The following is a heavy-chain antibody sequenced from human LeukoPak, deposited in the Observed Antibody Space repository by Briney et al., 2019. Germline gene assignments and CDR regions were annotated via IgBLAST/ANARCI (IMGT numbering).Heavy chain of an antibody. CDR3: ARGLPYSSSWYSI. CDR1: GASISSTSYY. V-gene: IGHV4-39*07. CDR2: INHSGYT. D-gene: IGHD6-13*01. J-gene: IGHJ4*02. Sequence: SDTLSLTCTVSGASISSTSYYWGWIRQPPGKGLEWIGEINHSGYTNYNPSLKSRVTISVDTSKNQFSLKLSSVTAADTAVYYCARGLPYSSSWYSIWGQGTLVTVSS.